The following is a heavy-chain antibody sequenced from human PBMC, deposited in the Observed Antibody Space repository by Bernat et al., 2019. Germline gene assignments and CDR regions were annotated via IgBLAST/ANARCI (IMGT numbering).Heavy chain of an antibody. CDR2: IYYSGNT. V-gene: IGHV4-39*01. Sequence: QLQLQESGPGLVKPSETLSLTCTVSGGSINNSFFYWGWIRQPPGKGLEWIGSIYYSGNTYYSPSLRSPVTISVDTSKNQFSLNLSSVTAADTALYYCARHKATLEFDYWGQGTLVTVSS. CDR3: ARHKATLEFDY. J-gene: IGHJ4*02. CDR1: GGSINNSFFY. D-gene: IGHD1-1*01.